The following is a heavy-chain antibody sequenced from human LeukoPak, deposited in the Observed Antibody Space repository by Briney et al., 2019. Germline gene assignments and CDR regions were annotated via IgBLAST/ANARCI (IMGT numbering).Heavy chain of an antibody. J-gene: IGHJ4*02. D-gene: IGHD2-21*02. Sequence: PGRSLRLSCAASGFTFSSYWMHWVRQVPGKGLVWVSQINTDGSNTNYADSVKGRFAISRDNAKNTLYLQMNSLRAEDTAVYYCAKDEVVVTTSDYWGQGTLVTVSS. CDR2: INTDGSNT. CDR1: GFTFSSYW. CDR3: AKDEVVVTTSDY. V-gene: IGHV3-74*01.